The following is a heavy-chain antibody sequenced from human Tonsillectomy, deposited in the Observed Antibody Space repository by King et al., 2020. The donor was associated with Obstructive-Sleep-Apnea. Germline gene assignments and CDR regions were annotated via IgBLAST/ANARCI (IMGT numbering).Heavy chain of an antibody. J-gene: IGHJ4*02. CDR3: VHSQVGALDY. V-gene: IGHV2-5*02. CDR1: GFSLSTSGVG. D-gene: IGHD1-26*01. Sequence: TLKESVPTLVKPTQTLTLTCTFSGFSLSTSGVGVGWIRQPPGKALEWLVGIYWDDDQRYSPSLKSRLTITKDTSKNQVVLTMTKMDPVDTATYYCVHSQVGALDYWGQGTLVTVSS. CDR2: IYWDDDQ.